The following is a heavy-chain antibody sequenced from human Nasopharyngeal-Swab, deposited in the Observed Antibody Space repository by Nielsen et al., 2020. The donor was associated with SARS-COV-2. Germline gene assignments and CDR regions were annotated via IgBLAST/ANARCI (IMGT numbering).Heavy chain of an antibody. V-gene: IGHV4-34*01. CDR3: ARLPHRDTAMVKAVVLDY. D-gene: IGHD5-18*01. J-gene: IGHJ4*02. CDR2: INHSGST. CDR1: GGSFSGYY. Sequence: SETLSLTCAVYGGSFSGYYWSWICQPPGKGLEWIGEINHSGSTNYNPSLKSRVTISVDTSKNQFSLKLSSVTAADTAVYYCARLPHRDTAMVKAVVLDYWGQGTLVTVSS.